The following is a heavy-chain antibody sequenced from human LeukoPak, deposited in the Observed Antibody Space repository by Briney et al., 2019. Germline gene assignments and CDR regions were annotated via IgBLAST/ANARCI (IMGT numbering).Heavy chain of an antibody. J-gene: IGHJ5*02. D-gene: IGHD1-14*01. V-gene: IGHV4-4*02. Sequence: SRTLSLTCAVSGVSIRSSNSGSWFRQAPGRGREGFGEIYEGGRTNYNPSLKSGTTISLDKSKNQFSLHLTSVTAPDTAVYYCATGNRKGSPASWGQGRLVTVSS. CDR3: ATGNRKGSPAS. CDR1: GVSIRSSNS. CDR2: IYEGGRT.